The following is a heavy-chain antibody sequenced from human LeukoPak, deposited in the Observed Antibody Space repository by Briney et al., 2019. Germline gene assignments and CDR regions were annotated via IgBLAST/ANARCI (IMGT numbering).Heavy chain of an antibody. J-gene: IGHJ4*02. D-gene: IGHD6-19*01. CDR2: IIPIFCTA. CDR3: AREGSGWYGHYFDY. Sequence: SVKVSFKASGGTFSSYAISWVRQAPGQGMEWVGGIIPIFCTANYAQKLQGRVTITADESTSTAYMELSSLRSEDTAVYYCAREGSGWYGHYFDYWGQGTLVTVSS. CDR1: GGTFSSYA. V-gene: IGHV1-69*01.